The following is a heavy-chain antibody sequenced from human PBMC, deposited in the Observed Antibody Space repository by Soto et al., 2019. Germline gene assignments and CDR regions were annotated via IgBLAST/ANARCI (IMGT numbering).Heavy chain of an antibody. J-gene: IGHJ5*02. CDR1: CASIIGFY. CDR2: IYSTGTT. V-gene: IGHV4-4*07. D-gene: IGHD1-1*01. Sequence: SETLSLTCTFSCASIIGFYWSWIRKSAGKGLEWIGRIYSTGTTDYNPSLKSRVMMSVDTSKKQFSLKLRSVTAADTAVYYCVRDGTKTLRDWFDPWGQGISVTVSS. CDR3: VRDGTKTLRDWFDP.